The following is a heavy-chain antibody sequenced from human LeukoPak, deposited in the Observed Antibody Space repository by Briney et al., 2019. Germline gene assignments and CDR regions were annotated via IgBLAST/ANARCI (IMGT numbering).Heavy chain of an antibody. J-gene: IGHJ6*02. CDR2: ISYDGSNK. Sequence: PGGSLRLSCAASGFTFSSYAMHWVRQAPGKGLEWVAVISYDGSNKYYADSVKGRFTISRDNSKSTLYLQMNSLRAEDTAVYYCARARKIYGDYYYGMDVWGQGTTVTVSS. CDR3: ARARKIYGDYYYGMDV. V-gene: IGHV3-30-3*01. CDR1: GFTFSSYA. D-gene: IGHD4-17*01.